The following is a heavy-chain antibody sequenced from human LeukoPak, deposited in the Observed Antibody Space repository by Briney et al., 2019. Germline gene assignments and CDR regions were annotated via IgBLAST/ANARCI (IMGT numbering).Heavy chain of an antibody. V-gene: IGHV1-69*13. D-gene: IGHD6-13*01. CDR1: GGTFSSYA. Sequence: SVKVSCKASGGTFSSYAISWVRQAPGQGLEWMGGIIPIFGIANYAQKFQGRVTITADESTSTAYMELSSLRSEDTAVYYCARGTSRAYSSSWADYWGQGTLVTVSS. J-gene: IGHJ4*02. CDR3: ARGTSRAYSSSWADY. CDR2: IIPIFGIA.